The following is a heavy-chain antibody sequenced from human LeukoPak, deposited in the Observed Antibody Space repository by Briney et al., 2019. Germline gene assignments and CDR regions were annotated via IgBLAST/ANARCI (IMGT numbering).Heavy chain of an antibody. CDR2: IYYSGST. CDR3: ASRRITIFGVVKGHFDY. D-gene: IGHD3-3*01. J-gene: IGHJ4*02. CDR1: GGSISSYY. V-gene: IGHV4-59*12. Sequence: SETLSLTCTVSGGSISSYYWSWIRQPPGKGLEWIGYIYYSGSTNYNPSLKSRVTISVDTSKNQFSLKLSSVTAADTAVYYCASRRITIFGVVKGHFDYWGQGTLVTVSS.